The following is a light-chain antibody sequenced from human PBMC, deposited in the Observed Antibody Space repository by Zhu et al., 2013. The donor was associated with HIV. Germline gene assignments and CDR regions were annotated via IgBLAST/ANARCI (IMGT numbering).Light chain of an antibody. CDR1: QSISYY. J-gene: IGKJ2*03. CDR3: QQYGNSPPYS. CDR2: GAS. V-gene: IGKV3-20*01. Sequence: EIVLTQSPGTLSLSPGERATLSCRASQSISYYLAWYQQKPGQSPRLLIYGASNRATGIPDRFSGRGSGTDFTLTISRLEPEDFAVYYCQQYGNSPPYSFGQGTKLEIK.